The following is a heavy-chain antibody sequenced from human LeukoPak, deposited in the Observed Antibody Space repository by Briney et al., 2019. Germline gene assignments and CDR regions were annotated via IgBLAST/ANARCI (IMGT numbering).Heavy chain of an antibody. CDR2: IWYDGSNK. CDR3: ARGYGDPLGFDY. V-gene: IGHV3-33*01. J-gene: IGHJ4*02. D-gene: IGHD4-17*01. CDR1: GFTFSSYG. Sequence: GGSLRLSCAASGFTFSSYGMHWVRQAPGKGLEWVAVIWYDGSNKYYADSVKGRFTISRDNSKNTLYLQMNSLRAEDTAVYYCARGYGDPLGFDYWGQGTLVTVSS.